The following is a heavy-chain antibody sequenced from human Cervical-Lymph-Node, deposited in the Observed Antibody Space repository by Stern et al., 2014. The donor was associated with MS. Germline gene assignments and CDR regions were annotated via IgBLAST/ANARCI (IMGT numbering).Heavy chain of an antibody. Sequence: VQLVESGAEVKTPGASLKVSCKTSGYTFTSSYMHWVRQAPGGQGLEWMGSIYPSDGTTSYAQKFQDRVSMTRDTSTSTFYLSLSNLRSEDTAVYYCARDPLQLWPLFDYWGQGTLVTVSS. V-gene: IGHV1-46*01. CDR3: ARDPLQLWPLFDY. D-gene: IGHD1-1*01. CDR2: IYPSDGTT. J-gene: IGHJ4*02. CDR1: GYTFTSSY.